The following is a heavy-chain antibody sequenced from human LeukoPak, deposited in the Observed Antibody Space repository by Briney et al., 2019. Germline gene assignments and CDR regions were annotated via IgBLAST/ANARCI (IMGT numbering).Heavy chain of an antibody. J-gene: IGHJ4*02. CDR1: GFTFSSYA. D-gene: IGHD3-16*01. CDR3: ARRRGSLYYFDY. CDR2: ISGSGGST. Sequence: GGSLRLSCAASGFTFSSYAMSWVRQAPGKGLEWVSAISGSGGSTYYADSVKGRFTISRDNSKNTLYLQMNSLRAEDTAVYYCARRRGSLYYFDYWGQGTLATVSS. V-gene: IGHV3-23*01.